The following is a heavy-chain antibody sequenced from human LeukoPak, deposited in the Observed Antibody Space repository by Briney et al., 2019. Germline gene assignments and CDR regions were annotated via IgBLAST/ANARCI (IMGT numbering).Heavy chain of an antibody. J-gene: IGHJ6*04. CDR2: IWYDGSNK. D-gene: IGHD2-2*01. CDR3: ARDSIVVVPAAPDGMDV. CDR1: GFTFSSYG. Sequence: PGGSLRLSCAASGFTFSSYGMHWVRQAPGKGLEWVAVIWYDGSNKYYADSVKGRFTISRDNSKNTLYLQMNSLRAEDTAVYYCARDSIVVVPAAPDGMDVWGKGTTVTVSP. V-gene: IGHV3-33*01.